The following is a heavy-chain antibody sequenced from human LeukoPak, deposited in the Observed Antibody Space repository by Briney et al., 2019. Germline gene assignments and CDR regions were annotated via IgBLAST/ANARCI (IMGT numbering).Heavy chain of an antibody. CDR3: ARGASESGYYFDY. CDR2: MNPNSGNT. Sequence: ASVKVSCKASGYTFTSYDINWVRQATGQGLEWMGWMNPNSGNTGYAQKFQGRVTMTRNTSISTAYTELSSLRSEDTAVYYCARGASESGYYFDYWGQGTLVTVSS. CDR1: GYTFTSYD. J-gene: IGHJ4*02. V-gene: IGHV1-8*01.